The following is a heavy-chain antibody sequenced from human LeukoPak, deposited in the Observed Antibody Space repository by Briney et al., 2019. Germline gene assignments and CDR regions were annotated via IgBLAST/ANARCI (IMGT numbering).Heavy chain of an antibody. CDR2: FDPEDGET. J-gene: IGHJ4*02. V-gene: IGHV1-24*01. CDR3: ATSSSSWYSLQYFDY. Sequence: ASVKVSCKVSGYTLTELFMHWVRQAPGKGLERMGGFDPEDGETIYAQKFQGRVTMTEDTSTDTAYMELSSLRSEDTAVYYCATSSSSWYSLQYFDYWGQGTLVTVSS. CDR1: GYTLTELF. D-gene: IGHD6-13*01.